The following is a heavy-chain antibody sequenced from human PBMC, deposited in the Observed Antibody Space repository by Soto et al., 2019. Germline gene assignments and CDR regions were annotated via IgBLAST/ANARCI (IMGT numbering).Heavy chain of an antibody. J-gene: IGHJ5*02. V-gene: IGHV3-30*18. CDR1: GFTFSSNG. Sequence: GGSLRHSCSASGFTFSSNGMHWIRQAPGKGLEWGAVLSFDGHHKYFADSVKGRFTISRDNSRSTLYLHMNSLRDEDTAVYYCAKDMLPAHFDRNGLDLWAQGSLDTVSS. D-gene: IGHD2-8*01. CDR3: AKDMLPAHFDRNGLDL. CDR2: LSFDGHHK.